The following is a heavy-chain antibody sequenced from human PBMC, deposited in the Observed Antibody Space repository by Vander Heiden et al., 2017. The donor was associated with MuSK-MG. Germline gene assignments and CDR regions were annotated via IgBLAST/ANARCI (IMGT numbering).Heavy chain of an antibody. V-gene: IGHV3-30*04. Sequence: QVQLVESGGGVVQPGRSLRLPCAASGFTVRSYAMHWVRQAPGKGLEWVAVISYDGSNKYYADSLKGRFTISRDNSKNTLYLQMNSLRAEDTAVYYCAREPTGYYYYGMDVWGQGTTVTVSS. CDR1: GFTVRSYA. CDR3: AREPTGYYYYGMDV. J-gene: IGHJ6*02. CDR2: ISYDGSNK.